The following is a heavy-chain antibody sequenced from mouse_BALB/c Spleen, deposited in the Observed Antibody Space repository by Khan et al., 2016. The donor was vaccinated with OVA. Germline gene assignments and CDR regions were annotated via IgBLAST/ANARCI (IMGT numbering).Heavy chain of an antibody. CDR1: GFTFSDYG. CDR2: VSSLAYNF. V-gene: IGHV5-15*02. CDR3: ARGGKGGFAY. Sequence: EVELVESGGGLVQPGGSRKLSCAASGFTFSDYGMAWVRQAPGKGPEWVAFVSSLAYNFYYADTVTGRFTISRENAKKTLYLEISSLRSEDTAMYYCARGGKGGFAYWGQGTLVTVSA. J-gene: IGHJ3*01.